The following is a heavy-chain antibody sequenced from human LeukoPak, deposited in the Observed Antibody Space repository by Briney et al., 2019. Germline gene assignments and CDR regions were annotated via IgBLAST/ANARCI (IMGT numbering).Heavy chain of an antibody. J-gene: IGHJ4*02. CDR3: ARVFTEYYYDSSGYSVLQYYFDY. CDR1: GGTFSSYA. Sequence: SVKVSCKASGGTFSSYAISWVRQAAGQGLEWMGGIIPIFGTANYAQKFQGRVTITADESTSTAYMELSSLRSEDTAVYYCARVFTEYYYDSSGYSVLQYYFDYWGQGTLVTVSS. D-gene: IGHD3-22*01. V-gene: IGHV1-69*13. CDR2: IIPIFGTA.